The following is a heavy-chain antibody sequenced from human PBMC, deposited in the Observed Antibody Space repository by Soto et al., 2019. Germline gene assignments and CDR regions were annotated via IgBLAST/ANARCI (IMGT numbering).Heavy chain of an antibody. CDR2: ISGSGDSP. CDR3: AKGAPGGTLGADDWFDP. Sequence: VQLLESGGNLIQPGGSLRLSCAASGFTFSSYAMYWVRQAPGKGLEWVSGISGSGDSPFYAESVKGRFTIFRDNSKNTLYLQVNSLRGEDTAVYYCAKGAPGGTLGADDWFDPWGQGTLVTVSS. D-gene: IGHD6-13*01. J-gene: IGHJ5*02. V-gene: IGHV3-23*01. CDR1: GFTFSSYA.